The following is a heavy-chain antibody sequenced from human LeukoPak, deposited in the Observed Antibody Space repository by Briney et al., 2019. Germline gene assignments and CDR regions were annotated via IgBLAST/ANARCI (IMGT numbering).Heavy chain of an antibody. CDR3: ARPRSSSYWYFDL. CDR1: GGSINSDY. V-gene: IGHV4-4*09. J-gene: IGHJ2*01. Sequence: SETLSLTCTVSGGSINSDYWSWIRQPPGEGLEWIGHTGSTNYSPSLKSRVTISVDTSKNQFSLRLTSVTAADTAVYYCARPRSSSYWYFDLWGRGTLVTVSS. D-gene: IGHD3-10*01. CDR2: TGST.